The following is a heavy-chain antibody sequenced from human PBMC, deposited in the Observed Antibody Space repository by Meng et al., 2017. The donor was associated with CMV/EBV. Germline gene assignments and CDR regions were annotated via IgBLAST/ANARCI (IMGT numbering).Heavy chain of an antibody. CDR3: ARRYCSSTSCPPYYGMDV. D-gene: IGHD2-2*01. J-gene: IGHJ6*02. CDR1: GFTVSSNY. CDR2: ISSSSSYI. Sequence: GESLKISCAASGFTVSSNYMSWVRQAPGKGLEWVSSISSSSSYIYYADSVKGRFTISRDNAKNSLYLQMNSLRAEDTAVYYCARRYCSSTSCPPYYGMDVWGQGTTVTVSS. V-gene: IGHV3-21*01.